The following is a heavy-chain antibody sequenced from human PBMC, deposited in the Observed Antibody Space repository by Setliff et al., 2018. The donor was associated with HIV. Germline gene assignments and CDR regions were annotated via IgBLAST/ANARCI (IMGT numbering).Heavy chain of an antibody. J-gene: IGHJ5*02. D-gene: IGHD6-6*01. CDR1: GFTFTGYW. V-gene: IGHV3-74*01. CDR2: INTDGSST. Sequence: GESLKISCAASGFTFTGYWMHWVRQAPGKGLLWVSRINTDGSSTTYADAVKGRFTISRDNAKNMVYLQMNSLRVEDTAVYYCGRGISARPGAPGNWFDPWGQGTLVTVSS. CDR3: GRGISARPGAPGNWFDP.